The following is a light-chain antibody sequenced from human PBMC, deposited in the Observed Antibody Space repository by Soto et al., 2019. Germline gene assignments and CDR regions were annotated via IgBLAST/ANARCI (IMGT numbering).Light chain of an antibody. CDR1: QSGSSN. J-gene: IGKJ1*01. V-gene: IGKV3-15*01. CDR2: GAS. CDR3: QQYNNWPPWT. Sequence: EIVMTQSPATMSVSPGARATLSCRASQSGSSNLAWYQQKPGQAPRLLIYGASTRATGIPARFSGSGSGTEFTLTISSLQSEDFAVYYCQQYNNWPPWTFGQGTKVDIK.